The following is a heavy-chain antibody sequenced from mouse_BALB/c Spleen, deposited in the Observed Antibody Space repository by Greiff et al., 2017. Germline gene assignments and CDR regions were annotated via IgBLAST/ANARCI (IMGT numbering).Heavy chain of an antibody. CDR1: GFTFSSYY. D-gene: IGHD1-2*01. V-gene: IGHV5-6-2*01. CDR3: ARQDVITTAFAY. CDR2: INSNGGST. Sequence: EVMLVESGGGLVKLGGSLKLSCAASGFTFSSYYMSWVRQTPEKRLELVAAINSNGGSTYYPDTVKGRFTISRDNAKNTLYLQMSSLKSVDTALYYCARQDVITTAFAYWGQGTLVTVSA. J-gene: IGHJ3*01.